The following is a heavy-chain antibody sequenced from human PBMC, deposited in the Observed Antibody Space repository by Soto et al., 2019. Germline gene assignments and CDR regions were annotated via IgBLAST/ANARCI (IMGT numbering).Heavy chain of an antibody. V-gene: IGHV2-5*02. J-gene: IGHJ4*02. CDR3: AHSMPPEVTTCYYFDY. D-gene: IGHD4-4*01. CDR2: IYWDDDK. CDR1: GFSLSTSGVG. Sequence: QITLKESGPTLVKPTQPLTLTCTFSGFSLSTSGVGVGWIRQPPGKALEWLALIYWDDDKRYSPSLKSRLTITKDTSKNQVVITMTNMDPVDTATYYYAHSMPPEVTTCYYFDYWGQGTLVTVSS.